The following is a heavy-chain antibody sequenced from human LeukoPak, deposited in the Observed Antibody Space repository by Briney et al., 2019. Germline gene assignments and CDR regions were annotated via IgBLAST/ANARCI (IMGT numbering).Heavy chain of an antibody. CDR1: GFTFSSYA. Sequence: GGSLRLSCSASGFTFSSYAMHWVRQAPGKGLEYVSAISSNGGSTYYADSVKGRFTISRDKSKNTLYLQMSSLRAEDTAVYYCVKAGGSSGWYDWYFDLWGRGTLVTVSS. D-gene: IGHD6-19*01. J-gene: IGHJ2*01. CDR3: VKAGGSSGWYDWYFDL. V-gene: IGHV3-64D*06. CDR2: ISSNGGST.